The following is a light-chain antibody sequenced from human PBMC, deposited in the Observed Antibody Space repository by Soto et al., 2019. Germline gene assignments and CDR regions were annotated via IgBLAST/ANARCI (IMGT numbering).Light chain of an antibody. CDR3: QHSYSTPLP. Sequence: GEGVAISCRASQSISSYLNWYQQKPGKAPKLLIYAASSLQSGVPSRFSGSGSGTDFTLTISFLQPEYFAPYGCQHSYSTPLPFGGGTKVEIK. V-gene: IGKV1-39*01. CDR2: AAS. CDR1: QSISSY. J-gene: IGKJ4*01.